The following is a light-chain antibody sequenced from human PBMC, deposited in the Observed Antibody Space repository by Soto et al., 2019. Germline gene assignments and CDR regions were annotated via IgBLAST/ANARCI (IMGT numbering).Light chain of an antibody. CDR1: NSDVGGYDY. Sequence: QSALTQPASVSGSPGQSITISCTGSNSDVGGYDYVSWYQQHPGKATKLLIYEVTKRPSGVPDRFSGSKSGNTASLTVSGLQTEDEADYYCRSYAGTSILYVFGGGTKVTVL. V-gene: IGLV2-8*01. CDR2: EVT. J-gene: IGLJ1*01. CDR3: RSYAGTSILYV.